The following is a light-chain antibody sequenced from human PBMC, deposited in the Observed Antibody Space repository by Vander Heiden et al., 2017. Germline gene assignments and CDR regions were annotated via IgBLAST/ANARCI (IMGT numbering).Light chain of an antibody. J-gene: IGLJ2*01. CDR3: ASYTSSTTRV. CDR1: SSDVGGYNY. Sequence: SAPTQPPPAAGAPGPQSTTSCTGTSSDVGGYNYVSWYQRHPGKAPKLMIFDVSNRPSDISNRFSASKSGNTASLTISGLQAEDEADYYCASYTSSTTRVFGGGTKLTVL. CDR2: DVS. V-gene: IGLV2-14*03.